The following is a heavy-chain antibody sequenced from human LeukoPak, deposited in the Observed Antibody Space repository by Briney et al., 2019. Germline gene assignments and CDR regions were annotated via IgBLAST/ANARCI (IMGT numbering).Heavy chain of an antibody. D-gene: IGHD3-22*01. J-gene: IGHJ4*02. CDR2: IKQDGSEK. CDR1: GFTFSSYW. Sequence: GGSLRLSCAASGFTFSSYWMSWVRQAPGKGLEWVANIKQDGSEKYYVDSVKGRFTISRDNAKNSLYLQMNSLRAEDTAVYYCARGRAIVVVDHHTYYFDYWGQGTLVTVSS. V-gene: IGHV3-7*01. CDR3: ARGRAIVVVDHHTYYFDY.